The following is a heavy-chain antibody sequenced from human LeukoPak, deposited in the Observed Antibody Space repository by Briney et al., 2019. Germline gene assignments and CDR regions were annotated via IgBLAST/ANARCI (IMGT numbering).Heavy chain of an antibody. CDR2: IYYTGST. CDR3: ARGGRQGTGDY. CDR1: GGSIISYY. V-gene: IGHV4-59*01. D-gene: IGHD1-14*01. J-gene: IGHJ4*02. Sequence: SETLSLTCTVSGGSIISYYWSWTRQPPGKGLEWIGYIYYTGSTNYNPSLKSRVTISVDTSKNQFSLKLNSVTAADTAVYYCARGGRQGTGDYWGQGTLVTVSS.